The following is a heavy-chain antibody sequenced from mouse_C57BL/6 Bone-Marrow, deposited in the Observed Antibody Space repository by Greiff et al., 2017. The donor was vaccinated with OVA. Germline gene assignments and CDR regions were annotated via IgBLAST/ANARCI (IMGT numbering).Heavy chain of an antibody. Sequence: EVQGVESGGGLVKPGGSLKLSCAASGFTFSSYAMSWVRQTPEKRLEWVATISDGGSYTYYPDNVKGRFTISRDNAKNNLYLQMSHLKSEDTAMYYCARVYSSFAYWGQGTLVTVSA. CDR2: ISDGGSYT. D-gene: IGHD1-1*01. V-gene: IGHV5-4*01. CDR3: ARVYSSFAY. CDR1: GFTFSSYA. J-gene: IGHJ3*01.